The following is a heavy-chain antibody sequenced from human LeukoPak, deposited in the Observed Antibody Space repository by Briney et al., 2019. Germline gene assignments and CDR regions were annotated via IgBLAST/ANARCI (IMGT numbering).Heavy chain of an antibody. CDR2: VYYNGST. J-gene: IGHJ4*02. V-gene: IGHV4-39*01. CDR3: ARQRSGLGRPLFFFDY. D-gene: IGHD3-16*01. Sequence: SETLSLTCTVTGGSISSSSFLWGWIRQPPGKELGWIGSVYYNGSTYQNPSLKNRITMSVDTSTNQFSLKVTSMTAADTALYFCARQRSGLGRPLFFFDYWGLGTLVTFSS. CDR1: GGSISSSSFL.